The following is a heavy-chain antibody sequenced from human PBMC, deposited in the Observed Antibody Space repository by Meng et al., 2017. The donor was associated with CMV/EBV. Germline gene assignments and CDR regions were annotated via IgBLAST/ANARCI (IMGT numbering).Heavy chain of an antibody. V-gene: IGHV3-30*02. CDR2: IQYDGSNK. Sequence: GESLKISCAASGFTFSSYGMHWVRQAPGKGLEWVAFIQYDGSNKYYADSVKGRFTISRDNSKNTLYLEMNSLRAEDTAGYYCAKGGTLIAARPQIDYWGQGTLVTVSS. J-gene: IGHJ4*02. CDR3: AKGGTLIAARPQIDY. D-gene: IGHD6-6*01. CDR1: GFTFSSYG.